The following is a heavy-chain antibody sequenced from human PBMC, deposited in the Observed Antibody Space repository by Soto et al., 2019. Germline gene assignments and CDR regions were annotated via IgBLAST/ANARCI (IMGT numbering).Heavy chain of an antibody. CDR1: GFTFSSYG. CDR3: AKAAYSGYDIYYFDY. Sequence: GGSLRLSCAASGFTFSSYGMHWVRQAPGKGLEWVAVISYDGSNKYYADSVKGRFTISRDNSKNTLYLQMNSPRAEDTAVYYCAKAAYSGYDIYYFDYWGQGTLVTVSS. CDR2: ISYDGSNK. V-gene: IGHV3-30*18. J-gene: IGHJ4*02. D-gene: IGHD5-12*01.